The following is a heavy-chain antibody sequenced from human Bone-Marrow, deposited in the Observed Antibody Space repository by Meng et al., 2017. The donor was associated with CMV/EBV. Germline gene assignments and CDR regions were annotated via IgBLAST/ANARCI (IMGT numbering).Heavy chain of an antibody. Sequence: ASVKVSCKASGYTFTSYYMHWVRQAPGQGLEWMGIINPSGGSTSYAQKFQGRVTITAEKSTSTAYMELSSLRSEDTAVYYCAREGTPLVLWGEGTLATSSS. J-gene: IGHJ4*02. V-gene: IGHV1-46*01. D-gene: IGHD3-10*01. CDR3: AREGTPLVL. CDR2: INPSGGST. CDR1: GYTFTSYY.